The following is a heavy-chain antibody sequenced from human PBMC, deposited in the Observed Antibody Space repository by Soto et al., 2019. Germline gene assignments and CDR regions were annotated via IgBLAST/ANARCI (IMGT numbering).Heavy chain of an antibody. CDR1: GGSISSSNW. J-gene: IGHJ4*02. CDR2: IYHSGST. V-gene: IGHV4-4*02. D-gene: IGHD3-22*01. CDR3: ASLYDSSGYPFDY. Sequence: SETLSLTCAVSGGSISSSNWWSWVRQPPGKGLEWIGEIYHSGSTNYNPSLKSRVTISVDKSKNQFSLKLSSVTAADTAVHYCASLYDSSGYPFDYWGQXTLVTLS.